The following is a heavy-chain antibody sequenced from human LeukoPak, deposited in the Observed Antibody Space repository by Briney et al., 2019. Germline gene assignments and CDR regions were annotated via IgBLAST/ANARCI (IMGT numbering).Heavy chain of an antibody. Sequence: QSGGSQRLSCAASGFTVNSNYMSWVRQAPGKGLEWVSVIYSGGSTYYADSVKGRFTISRDNSKNTLYLQMNSLRAEDTAVYYCARLLSAVDAFDIWGQGTMVTVSS. CDR3: ARLLSAVDAFDI. J-gene: IGHJ3*02. CDR2: IYSGGST. CDR1: GFTVNSNY. V-gene: IGHV3-66*04. D-gene: IGHD2-15*01.